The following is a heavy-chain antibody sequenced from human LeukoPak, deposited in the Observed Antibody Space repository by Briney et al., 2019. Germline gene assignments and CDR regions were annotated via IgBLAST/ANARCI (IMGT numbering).Heavy chain of an antibody. J-gene: IGHJ4*02. CDR2: IYSGGST. V-gene: IGHV3-53*01. CDR1: GFTVSSNY. D-gene: IGHD1-26*01. CDR3: ARGVGAVLRGFDY. Sequence: GGSLRLSCAASGFTVSSNYMSWVRQAPGKGLEWVSVIYSGGSTYYADSVKGRFTISRDNAKNSLYLQMNSLRAEDTAVYYCARGVGAVLRGFDYWGQGTLVTVSS.